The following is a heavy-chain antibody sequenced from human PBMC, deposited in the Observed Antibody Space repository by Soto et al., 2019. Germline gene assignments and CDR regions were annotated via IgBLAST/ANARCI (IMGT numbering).Heavy chain of an antibody. V-gene: IGHV1-2*02. Sequence: ASVKVSCKASGYIFTGYFIQWLRQAPGQGLEWMGWINPNTSATNYAQKFQGRVTMTRDTSLGTAYMELTSLRPDDTALYYCARITWGRDQYCGIDVWGQGTTVTVSS. CDR3: ARITWGRDQYCGIDV. CDR2: INPNTSAT. J-gene: IGHJ6*02. CDR1: GYIFTGYF. D-gene: IGHD1-26*01.